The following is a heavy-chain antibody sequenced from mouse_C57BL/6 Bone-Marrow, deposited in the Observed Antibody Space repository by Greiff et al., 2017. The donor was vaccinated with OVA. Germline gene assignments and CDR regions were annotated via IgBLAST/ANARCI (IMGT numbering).Heavy chain of an antibody. J-gene: IGHJ4*01. CDR2: IAPENGDT. CDR1: GFNIKDDY. CDR3: ADDVHYYAMDY. V-gene: IGHV14-4*01. Sequence: VQLQQSGAELVRPGASVKLSCTASGFNIKDDYVHWVKQRPEQGLEWIGWIAPENGDTEYASKFQGKATITADKSSSTAYMQLSSLTSEDSAVYFCADDVHYYAMDYWGQGTSVTVSS. D-gene: IGHD2-3*01.